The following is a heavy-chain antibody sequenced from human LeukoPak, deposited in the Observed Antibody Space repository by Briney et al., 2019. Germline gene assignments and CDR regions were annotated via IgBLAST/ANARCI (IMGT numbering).Heavy chain of an antibody. D-gene: IGHD5-12*01. J-gene: IGHJ6*03. CDR2: IRYDGSNK. CDR3: AKDFYSGAYYYYMDV. V-gene: IGHV3-30*02. CDR1: GFTFSSYG. Sequence: GGSLRLSCAASGFTFSSYGMHWVRQAPGKGLEWVAFIRYDGSNKYYADSVKGRFTISRDNSKNTLYLQMNSLRAEDTAVYYCAKDFYSGAYYYYMDVWGKGTTVTISS.